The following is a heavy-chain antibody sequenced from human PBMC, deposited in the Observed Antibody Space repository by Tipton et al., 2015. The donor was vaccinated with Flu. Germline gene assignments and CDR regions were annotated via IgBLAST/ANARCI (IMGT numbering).Heavy chain of an antibody. J-gene: IGHJ6*02. D-gene: IGHD3-3*01. CDR2: INPTGGTT. CDR1: GYTFTNYY. V-gene: IGHV1-46*01. CDR3: ARRGSGPTYGMDV. Sequence: QLVQSGAEVKKPGASVKLSCKASGYTFTNYYIHWVQQAPGQGLEWMGNINPTGGTTIYAERFLGRITMTRDTSTSTVYMELSSLRSDDTAVYYCARRGSGPTYGMDVWDQGTTVTVSS.